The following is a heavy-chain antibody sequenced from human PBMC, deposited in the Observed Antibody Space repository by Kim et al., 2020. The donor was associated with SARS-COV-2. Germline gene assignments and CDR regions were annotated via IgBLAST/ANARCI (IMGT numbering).Heavy chain of an antibody. V-gene: IGHV3-74*01. D-gene: IGHD3-10*01. CDR2: ISSDGRGR. Sequence: GGSLRLSCAASGISFSTYWMHWLRQVPGKGLVWVSRISSDGRGRDYADSVKGRFTISRDNAKNTLYLQMNSLRAEDTAVYYFARDPMIRGSYWGQGILVTVSS. CDR3: ARDPMIRGSY. J-gene: IGHJ4*02. CDR1: GISFSTYW.